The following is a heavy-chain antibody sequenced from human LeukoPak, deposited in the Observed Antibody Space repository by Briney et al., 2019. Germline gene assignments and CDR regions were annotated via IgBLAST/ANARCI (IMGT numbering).Heavy chain of an antibody. CDR1: GGPISSYY. D-gene: IGHD1-26*01. V-gene: IGHV4-4*07. CDR3: ARGSGNYSPNFDY. CDR2: IYPSGST. Sequence: KPSETLSLTCTVSGGPISSYYWNWIRQPAGKGLEWIGHIYPSGSTNYNPSLKSRVTMSVDTSKKQFSLKLGSVIAADTAVYYCARGSGNYSPNFDYWGQGTLVTVSS. J-gene: IGHJ4*02.